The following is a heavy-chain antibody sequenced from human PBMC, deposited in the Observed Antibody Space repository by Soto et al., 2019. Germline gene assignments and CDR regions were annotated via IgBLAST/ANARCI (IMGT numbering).Heavy chain of an antibody. CDR2: ISAYNGDT. CDR3: ARDSLGTETTAWLDP. CDR1: GYTFTNYG. J-gene: IGHJ5*02. Sequence: QVQLVQSGAEVKKPGASVRVSCKASGYTFTNYGISWLRQAPGQGLEWMGWISAYNGDTNFAQKVQGRVTLTTDTSTSTAYMELWSLTSADTAMYYCARDSLGTETTAWLDPWGQGTLVTVSS. D-gene: IGHD1-1*01. V-gene: IGHV1-18*04.